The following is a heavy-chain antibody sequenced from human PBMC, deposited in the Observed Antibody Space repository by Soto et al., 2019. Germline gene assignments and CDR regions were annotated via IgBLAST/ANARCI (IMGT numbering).Heavy chain of an antibody. Sequence: ASVKVSCKASGYTFTSYAMHWVRQAPGQRLEWMGWINAGNGNTKYSQKFQGRVTITRDTSASTAYMELSSLRSEDTAVYYCAREDDSSGYYWRWFDPWGQGTLVTVSS. V-gene: IGHV1-3*01. CDR1: GYTFTSYA. D-gene: IGHD3-22*01. CDR3: AREDDSSGYYWRWFDP. CDR2: INAGNGNT. J-gene: IGHJ5*02.